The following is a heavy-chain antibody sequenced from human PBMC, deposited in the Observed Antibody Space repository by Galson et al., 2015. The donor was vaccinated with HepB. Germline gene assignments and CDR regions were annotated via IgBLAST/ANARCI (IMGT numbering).Heavy chain of an antibody. CDR1: GGSVSSGVYA. D-gene: IGHD2-2*01. V-gene: IGHV4-30-2*05. CDR2: IYYSGST. J-gene: IGHJ6*03. Sequence: TLSLTCTVSGGSVSSGVYAWSWVRQPPGKGLEWIGYIYYSGSTYYNPSLKSRVTISVDTSKNQFSLKLSSVTAADTAVYYCARVRRIVVVPAASYYYYYYMDVWGKGTTVTVSS. CDR3: ARVRRIVVVPAASYYYYYYMDV.